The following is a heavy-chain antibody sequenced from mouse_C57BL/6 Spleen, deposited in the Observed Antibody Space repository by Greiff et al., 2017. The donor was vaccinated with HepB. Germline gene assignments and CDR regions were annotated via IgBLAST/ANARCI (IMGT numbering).Heavy chain of an antibody. V-gene: IGHV1-15*01. J-gene: IGHJ3*01. Sequence: QVQLQQSGAELVRPGASVTLSCKASGYTFTDYEMHWVKQRPVHGLEWIGAIDPENGGTAYNQKFKGKATLTADTSSSTAYMELRSLTSEYSGVYHHTFYSAFAYWGQGTLLTVSA. D-gene: IGHD2-12*01. CDR1: GYTFTDYE. CDR3: TFYSAFAY. CDR2: IDPENGGT.